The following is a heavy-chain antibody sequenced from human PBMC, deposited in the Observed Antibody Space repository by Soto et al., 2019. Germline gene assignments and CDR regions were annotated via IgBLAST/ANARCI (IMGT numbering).Heavy chain of an antibody. CDR2: IYHSGST. D-gene: IGHD1-26*01. J-gene: IGHJ6*02. CDR1: GGSISSGGYY. CDR3: AKWEGLGSDYYYYAMDV. Sequence: SETLSLTCTVSGGSISSGGYYWTWIRQHPGRGLEWIGYIYHSGSTYYNPSLQSRVTISVDTSKSQFSLKLSSVTAADTAVYYCAKWEGLGSDYYYYAMDVWGQGTQVTVPS. V-gene: IGHV4-31*03.